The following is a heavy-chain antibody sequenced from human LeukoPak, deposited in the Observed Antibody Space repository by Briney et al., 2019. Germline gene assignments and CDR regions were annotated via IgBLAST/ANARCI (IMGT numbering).Heavy chain of an antibody. V-gene: IGHV4-39*07. D-gene: IGHD6-13*01. CDR3: ARLRIAAALFDP. Sequence: SETLSLTCTVSGGSISSSSYYWGWIRQPPGKGLEWIGSIYYSGSTYYNPSLKSRVTISVDTSKNQFSLKLSSVTAADTAVYYCARLRIAAALFDPWGQGTLVTVSS. J-gene: IGHJ5*02. CDR1: GGSISSSSYY. CDR2: IYYSGST.